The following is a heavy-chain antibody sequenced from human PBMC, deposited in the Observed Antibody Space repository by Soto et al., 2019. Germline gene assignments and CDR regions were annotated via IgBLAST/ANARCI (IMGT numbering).Heavy chain of an antibody. Sequence: QLHLQESGPGLVKPSETLSLSCTVSGASISSSNLYWGWFRQPPGKGLEWIGSIRYGGDTSYNPSLESRISISIDTSKNQFSLSLRSMTAADTAIYYCATDASCISCGAWGQGAPVTVSS. J-gene: IGHJ4*02. D-gene: IGHD1-26*01. CDR3: ATDASCISCGA. CDR1: GASISSSNLY. CDR2: IRYGGDT. V-gene: IGHV4-39*01.